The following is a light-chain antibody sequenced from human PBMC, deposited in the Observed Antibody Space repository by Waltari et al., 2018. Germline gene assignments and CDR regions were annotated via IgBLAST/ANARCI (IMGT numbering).Light chain of an antibody. CDR2: WAS. V-gene: IGKV4-1*01. CDR3: QQYYAVPPT. J-gene: IGKJ1*01. CDR1: QSVSYSSNNKNY. Sequence: DIVMTQSPDSLPVSLGERATITCTSDQSVSYSSNNKNYLAWYRQKPGQPPQLLISWASTREFGVPDRFSGGGSGTDFTLTISCLQAEDVAVYYCQQYYAVPPTFGPGTKVEIK.